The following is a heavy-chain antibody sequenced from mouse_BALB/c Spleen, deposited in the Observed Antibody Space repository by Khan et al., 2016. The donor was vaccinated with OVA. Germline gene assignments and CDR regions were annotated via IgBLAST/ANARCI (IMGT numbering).Heavy chain of an antibody. V-gene: IGHV2-2*01. J-gene: IGHJ3*01. CDR1: GFSLNTYG. CDR2: IWSDGRT. CDR3: ARNSYRYDCTY. Sequence: QVQLKESGPGLVQPSQSLSITCTVSGFSLNTYGIHWVRQSPGKGLEWLGLIWSDGRTDYNVPFISRLSITKDRSKSQVFFKMNSLQPDDTAIYYCARNSYRYDCTYWGQGTLVTVSA. D-gene: IGHD2-12*01.